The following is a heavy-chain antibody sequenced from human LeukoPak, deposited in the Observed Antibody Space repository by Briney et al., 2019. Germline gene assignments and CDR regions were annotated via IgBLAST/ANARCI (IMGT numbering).Heavy chain of an antibody. Sequence: GGSLRLSCAASGFTFSSYWMSWVRQAPGKGLEWVANIKQDGSEKYYVDSVKGRFTISRDSAKNSLYLQMDSLRVEDTGLYYCAKDESTGGFAPGYFYGMGVWGQGTTVTVSS. CDR1: GFTFSSYW. CDR3: AKDESTGGFAPGYFYGMGV. V-gene: IGHV3-7*03. J-gene: IGHJ6*02. CDR2: IKQDGSEK. D-gene: IGHD3-16*01.